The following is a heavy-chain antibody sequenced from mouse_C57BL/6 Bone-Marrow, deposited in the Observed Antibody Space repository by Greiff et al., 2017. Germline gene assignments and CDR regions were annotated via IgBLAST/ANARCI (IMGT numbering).Heavy chain of an antibody. J-gene: IGHJ4*01. Sequence: EVNVVESGGGLVQPGGSLKLSCAASGFTFSDYYMYWVRQTPEKRLEWVAYISNGGGSTYYPDTVKGRFTISRDNAKNTLYLQMSRLKSEDTAMYYCARHHYAMDYWGQGTSVTVSS. CDR1: GFTFSDYY. CDR2: ISNGGGST. V-gene: IGHV5-12*01. CDR3: ARHHYAMDY.